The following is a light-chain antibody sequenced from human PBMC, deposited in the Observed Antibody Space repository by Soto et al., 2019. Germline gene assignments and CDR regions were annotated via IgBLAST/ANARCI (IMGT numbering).Light chain of an antibody. Sequence: EIVLTQSPATLSLSPGARATLSCRASQSVSSYLAWYQQKPGQAPRLLIYDASNRATGIPARFSGSGCGTDFTLTISSLEPEDFAVYYCQQRSNWPPITFGQGTRRDIK. J-gene: IGKJ5*01. CDR2: DAS. CDR3: QQRSNWPPIT. CDR1: QSVSSY. V-gene: IGKV3-11*01.